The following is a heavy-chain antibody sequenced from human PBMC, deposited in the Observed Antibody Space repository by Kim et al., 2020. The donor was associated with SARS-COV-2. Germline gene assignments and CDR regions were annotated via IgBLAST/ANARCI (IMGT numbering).Heavy chain of an antibody. Sequence: GESLKISCKGSGYSFTSYWISWVRQMPGKGLEWMGRIDPSDSYTNYSPSFQGHVTISADKSISTAYLQWSSLKASDTAMYYCARHIVDCSSTSCSNWFDPWGQGTLVTVSS. D-gene: IGHD2-2*01. V-gene: IGHV5-10-1*01. CDR1: GYSFTSYW. CDR2: IDPSDSYT. CDR3: ARHIVDCSSTSCSNWFDP. J-gene: IGHJ5*02.